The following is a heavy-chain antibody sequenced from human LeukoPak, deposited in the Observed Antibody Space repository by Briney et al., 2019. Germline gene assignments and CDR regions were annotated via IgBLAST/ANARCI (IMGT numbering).Heavy chain of an antibody. J-gene: IGHJ4*02. CDR1: GFTFSSYA. V-gene: IGHV3-23*01. Sequence: PGGSLRLSCAASGFTFSSYAMSWVRQAPGKGLEWVSVISASGGSTYYADSVKGRFTISRDNSKNTLYLQMNSLRAEDTAVYYCARDLYGSGDYWGQGTLVTVSS. CDR2: ISASGGST. CDR3: ARDLYGSGDY. D-gene: IGHD6-19*01.